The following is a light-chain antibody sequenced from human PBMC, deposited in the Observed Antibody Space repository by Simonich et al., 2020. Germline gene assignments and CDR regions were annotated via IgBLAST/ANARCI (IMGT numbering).Light chain of an antibody. V-gene: IGKV1-33*01. J-gene: IGKJ3*01. CDR1: PDISNY. Sequence: DIQMTQSPSSLSASVGDRVTITCQAIPDISNYLNWYQQKPGKAPKLLIYDASNLEIGVPARLSGSGSGTDFTFTISSLQPEDIATYYCQQYDNLPPLFTFGPGTKVDIK. CDR3: QQYDNLPPLFT. CDR2: DAS.